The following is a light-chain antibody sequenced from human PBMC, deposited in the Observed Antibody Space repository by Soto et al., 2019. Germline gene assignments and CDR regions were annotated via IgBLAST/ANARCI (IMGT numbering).Light chain of an antibody. Sequence: EIQMTQSPSYLSASVGAMVTLTCRASHTIATYLNWYQQKAGRVPEVLIYGTSTLQRVVPTRFSGSGYGTDFPLTISNVQPEDVANYYHQQFNYYPHTFGQGTKLEVK. CDR2: GTS. V-gene: IGKV1-39*01. J-gene: IGKJ2*01. CDR1: HTIATY. CDR3: QQFNYYPHT.